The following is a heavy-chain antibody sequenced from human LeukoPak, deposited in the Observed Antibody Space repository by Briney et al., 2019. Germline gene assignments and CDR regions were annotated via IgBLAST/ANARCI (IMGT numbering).Heavy chain of an antibody. Sequence: ASVKVSCQASGYTFTSYAMNWVRQAPGQGLEWMGWINTNTGNPTYAQGFTGRFVFSLDTSVSTAYLQISSLKAEDTAVYYCARLWYSTSSYYMDVWGKGTRVTVSS. CDR2: INTNTGNP. J-gene: IGHJ6*03. D-gene: IGHD6-6*01. CDR1: GYTFTSYA. CDR3: ARLWYSTSSYYMDV. V-gene: IGHV7-4-1*02.